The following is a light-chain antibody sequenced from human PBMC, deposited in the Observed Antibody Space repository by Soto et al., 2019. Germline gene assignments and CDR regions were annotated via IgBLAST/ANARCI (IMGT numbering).Light chain of an antibody. CDR2: GAS. CDR3: QQSYRSPLT. Sequence: DIQMTQSPSSLSAAVGAGVPTICRPSQGLSTNLNGYQQKPGKAPRLLIYGASSLQSGVPSRFSGSGSGTDFTLVISSLQPEDFTTYYCQQSYRSPLTFGGGTTVEIK. V-gene: IGKV1-39*01. CDR1: QGLSTN. J-gene: IGKJ4*01.